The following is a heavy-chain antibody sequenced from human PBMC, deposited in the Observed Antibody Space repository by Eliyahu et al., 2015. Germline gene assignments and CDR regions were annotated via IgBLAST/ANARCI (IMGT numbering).Heavy chain of an antibody. J-gene: IGHJ3*02. Sequence: QVQVVQSGAEVKKPGASVKVSCKASGYIFTIHYMHWVRQAPGQGLEWMGVINPSDDSTNYSQKFQGRVTVTRDTSTSVVYMELRGLSSEDTAVYYCATISHGDAFDIWGQGTMVTVSS. CDR1: GYIFTIHY. V-gene: IGHV1-46*01. CDR3: ATISHGDAFDI. CDR2: INPSDDST.